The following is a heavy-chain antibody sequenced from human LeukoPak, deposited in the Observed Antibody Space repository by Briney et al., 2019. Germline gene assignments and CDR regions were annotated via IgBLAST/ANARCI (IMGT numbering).Heavy chain of an antibody. CDR1: GGTFIIYA. Sequence: ASVTVSCKASGGTFIIYAISWVRQAPGQGLEWMGRIIPILGIANYAQKFQGRVTITADKSTSTAYMELSSLRSEDTAVYYCARVPDYWGQGTLVTVSS. J-gene: IGHJ4*02. V-gene: IGHV1-69*04. CDR2: IIPILGIA. CDR3: ARVPDY.